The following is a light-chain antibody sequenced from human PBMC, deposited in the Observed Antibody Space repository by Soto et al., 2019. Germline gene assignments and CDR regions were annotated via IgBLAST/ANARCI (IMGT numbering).Light chain of an antibody. CDR3: AAWDDSLNAYFV. J-gene: IGLJ1*01. CDR1: SSNLGSNT. CDR2: GNN. Sequence: QSVLTQPPSASGTPGQRVTISCSGSSSNLGSNTVNWYQHLPGTAPKLLIYGNNQRPSGVPDRFSGSKSGTSASLAISGLQSGDEADYYCAAWDDSLNAYFVFGTGTKVTVL. V-gene: IGLV1-44*01.